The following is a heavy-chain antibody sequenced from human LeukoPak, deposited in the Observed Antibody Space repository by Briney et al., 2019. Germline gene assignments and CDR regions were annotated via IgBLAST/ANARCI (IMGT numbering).Heavy chain of an antibody. CDR1: GYTFTSYG. D-gene: IGHD3-3*01. Sequence: ASVKVSCKASGYTFTSYGISGVRQAPGQGLEGMGWISAYNGNTNYAQKLQGRVTMTTDTSTSTAYMELRSLRSDDTAVYYCARGDYDFWSGVNWFDPWGQGTLVTVSS. J-gene: IGHJ5*02. V-gene: IGHV1-18*01. CDR3: ARGDYDFWSGVNWFDP. CDR2: ISAYNGNT.